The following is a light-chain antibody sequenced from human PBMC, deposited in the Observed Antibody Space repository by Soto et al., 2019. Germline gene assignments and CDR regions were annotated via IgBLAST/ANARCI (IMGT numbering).Light chain of an antibody. CDR1: QSFSNTY. J-gene: IGKJ2*01. Sequence: EIVLTQSPGTLSLSPGERATLSCRASQSFSNTYLGWYQQKPGQAPRLLIYAASSRATGILDRFSGSGSGTDFTLTISRLEPEDFAVYYCQHYGSSPYTFGQGTKLEIK. CDR2: AAS. V-gene: IGKV3-20*01. CDR3: QHYGSSPYT.